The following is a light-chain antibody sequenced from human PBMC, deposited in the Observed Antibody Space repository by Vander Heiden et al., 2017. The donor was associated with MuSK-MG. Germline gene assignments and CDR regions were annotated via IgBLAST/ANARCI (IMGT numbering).Light chain of an antibody. J-gene: IGKJ1*01. Sequence: ILMTQSPSSLSASVGDRVTVTCRASQSIGKFLNWYQQKSGKAPNLLIHSASRLQSGVPSRFSGSGSGTDFTLTISRLQPGDFATYYCQQSYSVPRTFGQWTKVEIK. CDR2: SAS. CDR3: QQSYSVPRT. V-gene: IGKV1-39*01. CDR1: QSIGKF.